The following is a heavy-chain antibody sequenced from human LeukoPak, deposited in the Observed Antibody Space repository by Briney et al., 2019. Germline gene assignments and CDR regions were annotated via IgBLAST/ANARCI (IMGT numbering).Heavy chain of an antibody. D-gene: IGHD6-13*01. V-gene: IGHV4-61*01. CDR2: IYYSGST. Sequence: SQTLSLTCTVSGGSISSGSYYWSWIRQPPGKGLEWIGYIYYSGSTNYNPSLKSRVTISVDTSKNQFSLKLSSVTAADTAVYYCASRSSSWSYPPPPDAFDIWGQGTMVTVSS. CDR3: ASRSSSWSYPPPPDAFDI. CDR1: GGSISSGSYY. J-gene: IGHJ3*02.